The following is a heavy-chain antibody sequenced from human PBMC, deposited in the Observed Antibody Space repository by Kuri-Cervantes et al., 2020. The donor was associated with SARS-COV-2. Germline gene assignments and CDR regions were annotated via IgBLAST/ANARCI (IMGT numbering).Heavy chain of an antibody. D-gene: IGHD4-11*01. J-gene: IGHJ3*02. CDR2: IYHSGST. CDR1: GYSISSGYY. CDR3: ARTYDTVTGDAFDI. V-gene: IGHV4-38-2*02. Sequence: SETLSLTCTVSGYSISSGYYWGWIRQPPGKGLEWIGSIYHSGSTYYNPSLKSRVTISVDTSKNQFSLKLSSVTAADTDVYYCARTYDTVTGDAFDIWGQGTTVTVSS.